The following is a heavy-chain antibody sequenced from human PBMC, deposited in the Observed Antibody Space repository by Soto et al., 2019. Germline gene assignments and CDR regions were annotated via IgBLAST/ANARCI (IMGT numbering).Heavy chain of an antibody. D-gene: IGHD3-3*02. CDR1: GFTFSSYG. V-gene: IGHV3-33*01. J-gene: IGHJ6*02. CDR3: ARDEGGEAFRPFYYYYYGMDV. Sequence: GGSLRLSCAASGFTFSSYGMHWVRQAPGKGLEWVAVIWYDGSNKYYADSVKGRFTISRDNSKNTLYLQMNSLRAEDTAVYYCARDEGGEAFRPFYYYYYGMDVWGQGTTVTVSS. CDR2: IWYDGSNK.